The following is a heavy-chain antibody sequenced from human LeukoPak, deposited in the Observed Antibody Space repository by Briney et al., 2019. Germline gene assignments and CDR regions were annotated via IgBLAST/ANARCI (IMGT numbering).Heavy chain of an antibody. J-gene: IGHJ4*02. Sequence: ASVKVSCKASGYTFTSYGISWVRQAPGQGLEWMGWISAYNGNTNYAQKLQGRVTMTTDTSTSTAYMELSSLRSEDTAVYYCARLLWFGELSLEYYFDYWGQGTLVTVS. CDR3: ARLLWFGELSLEYYFDY. CDR1: GYTFTSYG. V-gene: IGHV1-18*01. CDR2: ISAYNGNT. D-gene: IGHD3-10*01.